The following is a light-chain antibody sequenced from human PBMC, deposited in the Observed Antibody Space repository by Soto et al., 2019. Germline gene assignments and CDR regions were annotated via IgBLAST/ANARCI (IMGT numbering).Light chain of an antibody. Sequence: QSVLTQPASVSGSTGQSIAISCTGGSSDIGDYNYVSWYQQHPGKAPKLMIYDVSNRPSGVSNRFSGSMSGNTASLTISGLQPEDAADYYCSSYTGSSTVVFGGGTKVTV. V-gene: IGLV2-14*01. J-gene: IGLJ2*01. CDR1: SSDIGDYNY. CDR3: SSYTGSSTVV. CDR2: DVS.